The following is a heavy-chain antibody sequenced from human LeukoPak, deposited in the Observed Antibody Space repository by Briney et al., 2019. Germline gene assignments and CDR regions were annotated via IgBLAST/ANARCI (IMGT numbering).Heavy chain of an antibody. D-gene: IGHD4-17*01. CDR1: GYTFTSYY. CDR3: ARDARYGDYVSVDY. J-gene: IGHJ4*02. V-gene: IGHV1-46*03. Sequence: ASVKVSCNASGYTFTSYYMHWVRQAPGHGLEWMGIINPSGGSTSDAQKFPGRVTMTRDTSTSTVYRELSSLRSEDTAVYYCARDARYGDYVSVDYWGQGTLVTVSS. CDR2: INPSGGST.